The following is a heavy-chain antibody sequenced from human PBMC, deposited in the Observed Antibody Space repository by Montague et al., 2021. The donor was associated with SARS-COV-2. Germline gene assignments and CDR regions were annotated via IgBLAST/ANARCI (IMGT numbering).Heavy chain of an antibody. CDR2: IYYTGAT. Sequence: SETRSLTCSVSGDSITTYYWSWIRQSPGRGLEWIGHIYYTGATKYNPSLKSRVTISVDTSRRQFSLKLKSVTAADTAVYYCARAQNTCFIANCVNYFEVWGLGALVTVSS. CDR3: ARAQNTCFIANCVNYFEV. D-gene: IGHD1-1*01. J-gene: IGHJ4*02. CDR1: GDSITTYY. V-gene: IGHV4-59*01.